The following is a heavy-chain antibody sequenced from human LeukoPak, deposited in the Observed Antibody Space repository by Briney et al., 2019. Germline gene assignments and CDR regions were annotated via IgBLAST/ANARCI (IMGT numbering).Heavy chain of an antibody. CDR1: GFTFSNSD. Sequence: GGSLRLSCAASGFTFSNSDIHWVRQAPGKGLEWVAIISYDGSDKYYADSVKGRFTISRDNSKNTLYMQMNSLKTEDTAVYYCTTDVDYYDSSGYYPQGYWGQGTLVTVSS. CDR2: ISYDGSDK. V-gene: IGHV3-30*03. CDR3: TTDVDYYDSSGYYPQGY. D-gene: IGHD3-22*01. J-gene: IGHJ4*02.